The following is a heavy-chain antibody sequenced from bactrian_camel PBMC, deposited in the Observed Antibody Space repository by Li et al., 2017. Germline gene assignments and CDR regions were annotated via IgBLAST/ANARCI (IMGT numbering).Heavy chain of an antibody. J-gene: IGHJ6*01. V-gene: IGHV3S53*01. CDR1: GSTWNRYC. Sequence: QVQLVESGGGSVQSGGSLRLSCVASGSTWNRYCMAWFRQAPGKEREGVAGIDSDGTADYSDSVKGRFTIYMDKVKKATYLQMDMVQPEDTGVYYCAAGRSYGGSWCVFSHLADFGTWGQGTQVTVS. CDR3: AAGRSYGGSWCVFSHLADFGT. CDR2: IDSDGTA. D-gene: IGHD6*01.